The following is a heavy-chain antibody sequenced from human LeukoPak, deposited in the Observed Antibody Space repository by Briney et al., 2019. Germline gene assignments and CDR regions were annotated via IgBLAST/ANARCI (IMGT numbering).Heavy chain of an antibody. J-gene: IGHJ4*02. CDR3: ARDRFGSGSPFDY. V-gene: IGHV3-48*03. Sequence: TGGSLRLSCAASGFTFSTYEINWVRQAPGKGLEWLSHISTSGSRIHYADSVKGRFTISRDNAKNSLYLQMNSLRAEDTAVYYCARDRFGSGSPFDYWGQGTLVTVSS. CDR1: GFTFSTYE. CDR2: ISTSGSRI. D-gene: IGHD3-10*01.